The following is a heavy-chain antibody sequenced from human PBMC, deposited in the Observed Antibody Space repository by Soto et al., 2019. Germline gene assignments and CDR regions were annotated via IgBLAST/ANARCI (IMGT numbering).Heavy chain of an antibody. Sequence: SETLSLTCTVSGGSISSYYWSWIRQPPGKGLEWIGYIYYSGSTNYNPSLKSRVTISVDTSKNQFSLKLSSVTAADTAVYYCARSPNSGYDTNFDYWGQGTLVTVSS. V-gene: IGHV4-59*01. J-gene: IGHJ4*02. CDR1: GGSISSYY. CDR2: IYYSGST. CDR3: ARSPNSGYDTNFDY. D-gene: IGHD5-12*01.